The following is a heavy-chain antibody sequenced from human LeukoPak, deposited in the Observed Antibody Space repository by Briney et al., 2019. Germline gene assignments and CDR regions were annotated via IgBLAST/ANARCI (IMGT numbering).Heavy chain of an antibody. J-gene: IGHJ5*02. CDR3: ATAGGIAAGTTTRSLNMAAADLNWFDP. V-gene: IGHV1-24*01. D-gene: IGHD6-13*01. CDR2: FDPEDGET. Sequence: WASVKVSCKVSGYTLTELSMHWVRQAPGKGLEWMGGFDPEDGETIYAQKFQGRVTMTEDTSTDTAYMELSSLRSEDTAVYYCATAGGIAAGTTTRSLNMAAADLNWFDPWGQGTLVTVSS. CDR1: GYTLTELS.